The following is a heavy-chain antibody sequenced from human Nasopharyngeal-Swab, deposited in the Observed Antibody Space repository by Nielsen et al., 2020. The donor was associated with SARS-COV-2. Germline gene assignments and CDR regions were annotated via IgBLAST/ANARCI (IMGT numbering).Heavy chain of an antibody. D-gene: IGHD5-12*01. V-gene: IGHV3-48*02. CDR1: GFTFSSYS. J-gene: IGHJ6*02. Sequence: GESLKISCAASGFTFSSYSMNWVRQAPGKGLEWVSYISSSSSTIYYADSVKGRFTISRDNAKNSLYLQMNSLRDEDTALYYCARDPFSGHDLTEMDVWGQGTTVTVSS. CDR2: ISSSSSTI. CDR3: ARDPFSGHDLTEMDV.